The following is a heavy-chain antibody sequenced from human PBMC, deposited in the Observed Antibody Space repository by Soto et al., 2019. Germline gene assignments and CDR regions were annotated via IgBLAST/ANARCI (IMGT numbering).Heavy chain of an antibody. Sequence: QVQLVESGGGVVQPGRSLRLSCADSGLTFSSYGMHWVRQAPGKGLEWVAGISYDGSNKYSADSVKGRFTISRDNSKNTLYLQRNSLRTEDTAVYYCAKESYYHDSRGYYVFDYWGQGTLVTVSS. J-gene: IGHJ4*02. CDR3: AKESYYHDSRGYYVFDY. D-gene: IGHD3-22*01. V-gene: IGHV3-30*18. CDR1: GLTFSSYG. CDR2: ISYDGSNK.